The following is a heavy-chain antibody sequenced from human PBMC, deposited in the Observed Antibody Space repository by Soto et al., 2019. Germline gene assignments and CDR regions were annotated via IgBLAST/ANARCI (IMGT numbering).Heavy chain of an antibody. D-gene: IGHD3-9*01. CDR1: GFTFSSYA. V-gene: IGHV3-23*01. Sequence: GGSLRLSCAASGFTFSSYAMSWVRQAPGKGLEWVSAISGSGGSTYYADSVKGRFTISRDNPKNTLYLQMNSLRAEDTAVYYCAKNVWGITIFGGMDVWGQGTTVTVSS. CDR2: ISGSGGST. CDR3: AKNVWGITIFGGMDV. J-gene: IGHJ6*02.